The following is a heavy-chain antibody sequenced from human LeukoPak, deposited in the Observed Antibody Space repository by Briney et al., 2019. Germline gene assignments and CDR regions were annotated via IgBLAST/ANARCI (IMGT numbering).Heavy chain of an antibody. J-gene: IGHJ4*02. V-gene: IGHV1-2*02. CDR1: EYTFTGYY. Sequence: ASVKVSCKASEYTFTGYYINGVRQAPGQGLEWMGWISPDSGATNSAQKFQGRVTMTRDTSISTAYMELSSLRSDDTAVYFCVREGYSTSSGPLDYWGQGTLVTVSS. CDR2: ISPDSGAT. CDR3: VREGYSTSSGPLDY. D-gene: IGHD6-6*01.